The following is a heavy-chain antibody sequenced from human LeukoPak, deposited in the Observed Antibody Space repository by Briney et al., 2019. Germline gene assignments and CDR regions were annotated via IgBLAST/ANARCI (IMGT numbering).Heavy chain of an antibody. Sequence: ASETLSLTCTVSGGSISSYYWSWIRQPAGKGLEWIGRIHASGTTNYNPSLKSRVTISVDTSKNRFSLKLSSVTAADTAVYYCARDAYGDAFDIWGQGTMVTVSS. CDR1: GGSISSYY. CDR3: ARDAYGDAFDI. V-gene: IGHV4-4*07. CDR2: IHASGTT. J-gene: IGHJ3*02. D-gene: IGHD3-10*01.